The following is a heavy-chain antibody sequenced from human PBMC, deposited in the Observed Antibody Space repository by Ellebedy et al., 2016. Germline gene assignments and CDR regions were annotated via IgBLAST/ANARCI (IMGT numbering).Heavy chain of an antibody. J-gene: IGHJ4*02. Sequence: ASVKVSCXASGYTFTGYYMHWVRQAPGQGLEWMGWINPNSGGTNYAQKFQGRVTMTRDTSISTAYMELSRLRSDDTAVYYCARGRGSSSIRGFCDYWGQGTLVTVSS. CDR1: GYTFTGYY. CDR3: ARGRGSSSIRGFCDY. V-gene: IGHV1-2*02. CDR2: INPNSGGT. D-gene: IGHD6-6*01.